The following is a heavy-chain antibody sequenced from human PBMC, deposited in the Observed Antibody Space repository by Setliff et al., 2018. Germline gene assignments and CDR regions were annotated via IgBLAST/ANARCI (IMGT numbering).Heavy chain of an antibody. CDR3: ARVPRFTDTRNAFDI. D-gene: IGHD5-18*01. CDR1: GGSFSGYY. CDR2: IYHSGST. V-gene: IGHV4-34*01. J-gene: IGHJ3*02. Sequence: PSETLSLTCAVYGGSFSGYYWSWIRQPPGKGLEWIGSIYHSGSTYYNPSLKSRLTISVDTSKNQFSLKLSSVTAADTAVYYCARVPRFTDTRNAFDIWGQGTMVTVSS.